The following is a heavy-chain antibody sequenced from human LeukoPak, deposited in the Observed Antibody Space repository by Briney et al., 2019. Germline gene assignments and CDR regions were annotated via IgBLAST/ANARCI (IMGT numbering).Heavy chain of an antibody. CDR3: ARDLSGYFDSSGSDGFDI. V-gene: IGHV1-18*01. J-gene: IGHJ3*02. CDR1: GYTFTSFG. Sequence: ASVKVSCKAAGYTFTSFGISWVRQAPGQGLEWMGWISAYNGNTNYAQKLQGRVTMTTDTSTSTAYMELRSLRSDDTAVYYCARDLSGYFDSSGSDGFDIWGQGTMVTVSS. D-gene: IGHD3-22*01. CDR2: ISAYNGNT.